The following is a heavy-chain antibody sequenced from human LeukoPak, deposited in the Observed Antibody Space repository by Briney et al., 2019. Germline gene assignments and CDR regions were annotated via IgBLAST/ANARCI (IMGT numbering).Heavy chain of an antibody. CDR3: ARVTVGAFDY. CDR2: INSDGSST. V-gene: IGHV3-74*01. D-gene: IGHD1-26*01. Sequence: GGSLRLSCAASGFTFSSYWMHWVRQAPGKGLAWVSRINSDGSSTTYADSVKGRFTISRDNAKNTEYLQMNNLRAEDTAVYYCARVTVGAFDYWGQGTLVTVSS. CDR1: GFTFSSYW. J-gene: IGHJ4*02.